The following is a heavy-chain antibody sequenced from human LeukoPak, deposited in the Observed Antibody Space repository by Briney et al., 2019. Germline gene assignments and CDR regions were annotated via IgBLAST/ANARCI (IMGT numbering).Heavy chain of an antibody. D-gene: IGHD1-26*01. CDR2: IIPIFGTA. Sequence: GASVKVSCKASGGTFSSYAISWVRQAPGQGLEWMGGIIPIFGTASYAQKFQGRVTITADESTSTAYIELSSLRSEDTAVYYCARGHIFVGNDYWGQGTLVTVSS. J-gene: IGHJ4*02. V-gene: IGHV1-69*13. CDR1: GGTFSSYA. CDR3: ARGHIFVGNDY.